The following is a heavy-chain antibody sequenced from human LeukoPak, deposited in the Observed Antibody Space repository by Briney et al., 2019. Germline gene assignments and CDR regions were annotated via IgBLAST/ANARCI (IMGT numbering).Heavy chain of an antibody. Sequence: PGGSLRLSCAASGFTFSSYAMSWVRQAPGKGLEWVSAISGSGGSTYYADSVKGRFTISRDNSKNTLYLQMNSLRAEDTAVYYCAKDRGPYCSGGSCASRDYWGQGTLVTVSS. CDR1: GFTFSSYA. D-gene: IGHD2-15*01. CDR3: AKDRGPYCSGGSCASRDY. V-gene: IGHV3-23*01. J-gene: IGHJ4*02. CDR2: ISGSGGST.